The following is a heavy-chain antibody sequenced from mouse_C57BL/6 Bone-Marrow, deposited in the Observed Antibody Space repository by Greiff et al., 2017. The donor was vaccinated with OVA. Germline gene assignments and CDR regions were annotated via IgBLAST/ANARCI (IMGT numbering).Heavy chain of an antibody. CDR2: IYPGDGDT. J-gene: IGHJ3*01. CDR1: GYAFSRSW. V-gene: IGHV1-82*01. CDR3: ARWGYYGSSL. Sequence: QVQLKQSGPELVKPGASVKISCKASGYAFSRSWMNWVKQRPGKGLEWIGRIYPGDGDTNYNGKFKGKATLTADKSSSTAYMQLSSLTSEDAAVYFCARWGYYGSSLWGQGTLVTVSA. D-gene: IGHD1-1*01.